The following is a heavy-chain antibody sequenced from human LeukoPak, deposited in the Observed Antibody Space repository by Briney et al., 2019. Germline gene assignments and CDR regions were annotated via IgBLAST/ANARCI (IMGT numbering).Heavy chain of an antibody. CDR2: IKSKTDGGTT. D-gene: IGHD6-13*01. J-gene: IGHJ4*02. CDR1: GFTVSSNY. V-gene: IGHV3-15*01. CDR3: TTYLSYSSRGY. Sequence: PGGSLRLSCAASGFTVSSNYMSWVRQAPGKGLEWVGRIKSKTDGGTTDYAAPVKGRFTISRDDSKNTLYLQMNSLKTEDTAVYFCTTYLSYSSRGYWGQGTLVTVSS.